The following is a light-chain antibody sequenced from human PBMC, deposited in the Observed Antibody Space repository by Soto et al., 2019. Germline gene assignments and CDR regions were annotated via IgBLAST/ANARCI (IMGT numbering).Light chain of an antibody. Sequence: DIQMTQSPSTLSASVGDRVTITCRASQSIPSSLAWYQQKPGKAPNLLIYDASILESGVPSRFSGSGSGTEFTLTISSLQSDDFATYYCQQYNNWPPWTFGQGTKVEIK. CDR2: DAS. J-gene: IGKJ1*01. CDR3: QQYNNWPPWT. CDR1: QSIPSS. V-gene: IGKV1-5*01.